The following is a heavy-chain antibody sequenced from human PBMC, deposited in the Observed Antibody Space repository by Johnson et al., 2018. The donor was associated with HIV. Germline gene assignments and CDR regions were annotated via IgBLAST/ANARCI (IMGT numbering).Heavy chain of an antibody. CDR2: ITSSGTSS. Sequence: QVQLVESGGGLVKPGGSLRLSCAASGFTFSDYYMSWIRQAPGKGLEWLSYITSSGTSSYYADSVKGRLTISRDNSKNTLYLQMNSLRAEDTAVYYCAREGGQWLVLVDAFDIWGQGTMVTVSS. V-gene: IGHV3-11*04. D-gene: IGHD6-19*01. J-gene: IGHJ3*02. CDR1: GFTFSDYY. CDR3: AREGGQWLVLVDAFDI.